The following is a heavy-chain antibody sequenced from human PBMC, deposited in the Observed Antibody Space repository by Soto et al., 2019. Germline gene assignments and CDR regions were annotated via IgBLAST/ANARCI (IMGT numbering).Heavy chain of an antibody. D-gene: IGHD6-19*01. J-gene: IGHJ4*02. CDR1: GFTVSSYS. CDR3: ARGFGWLDY. V-gene: IGHV3-66*01. CDR2: IYSDGST. Sequence: GGSLRLSCAASGFTVSSYSMSWVRQAPGKGLEWVSVIYSDGSTYYADSVKGRFIISRDNSNNTLYFQMNSLRAEDMAVYYCARGFGWLDYWGQGTLVTVSS.